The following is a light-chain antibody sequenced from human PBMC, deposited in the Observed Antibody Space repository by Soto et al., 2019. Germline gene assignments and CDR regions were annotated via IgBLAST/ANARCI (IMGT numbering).Light chain of an antibody. CDR2: RNN. J-gene: IGLJ2*01. CDR1: SSNIGSNY. CDR3: AAWDDSLAV. Sequence: QSVLTQPPSASGTPGQRVTISCSGSSSNIGSNYVYWYQQLPGTAPKLLIYRNNQRPSGVPDRFSGSKSGTSASLAINGLRSEDEADYYCAAWDDSLAVFDGGTKLTVL. V-gene: IGLV1-47*01.